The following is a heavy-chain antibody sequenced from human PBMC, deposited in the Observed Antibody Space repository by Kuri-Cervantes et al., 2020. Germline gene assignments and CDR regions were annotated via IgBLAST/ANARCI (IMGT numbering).Heavy chain of an antibody. CDR2: ISGSGGST. CDR3: AKGSYGDYVGGAFDI. J-gene: IGHJ3*02. V-gene: IGHV3-23*01. CDR1: GFTFSSCA. D-gene: IGHD4-17*01. Sequence: GESLKISCAASGFTFSSCAMTWVRQAPGKGLEWVSTISGSGGSTYYADSVKGRFTISRDNSKNTVYLHMNSLRAEETAIYYCAKGSYGDYVGGAFDIWGQGTMVTVSS.